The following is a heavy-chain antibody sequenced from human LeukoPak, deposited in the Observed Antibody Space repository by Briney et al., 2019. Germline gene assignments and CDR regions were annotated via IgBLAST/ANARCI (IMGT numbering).Heavy chain of an antibody. CDR2: IIPILGIA. CDR3: ARGVAYCGGDCQFDY. CDR1: GGTFSSYA. J-gene: IGHJ4*02. Sequence: SVKVSCKASGGTFSSYAISWVRQAPGLGLEWMGRIIPILGIANYAQKFQGRVTITADKSTSTAYMELSSLRSEDTAVYYCARGVAYCGGDCQFDYWGQGTLVTVSS. V-gene: IGHV1-69*04. D-gene: IGHD2-21*02.